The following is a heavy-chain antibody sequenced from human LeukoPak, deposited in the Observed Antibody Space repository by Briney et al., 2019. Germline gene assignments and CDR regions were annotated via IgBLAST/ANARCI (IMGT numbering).Heavy chain of an antibody. CDR3: ARDVSGSYTFDY. CDR2: ISYDGSKK. J-gene: IGHJ4*02. D-gene: IGHD1-26*01. Sequence: GGSLRLSCEASGFTFSAHGIHWVRQAPGKGLEWVALISYDGSKKHYADSVKGRFTTSRDNSKNTLYLQMNSLKTEDTAVYYCARDVSGSYTFDYWGQGTLVTVSS. V-gene: IGHV3-30*04. CDR1: GFTFSAHG.